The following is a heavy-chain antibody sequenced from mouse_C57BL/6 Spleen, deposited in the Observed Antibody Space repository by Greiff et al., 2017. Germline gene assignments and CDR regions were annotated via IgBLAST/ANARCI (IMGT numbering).Heavy chain of an antibody. D-gene: IGHD2-4*01. CDR3: ASGGWYYDYNYYAMDY. CDR2: IYPGDGDT. Sequence: VKLMESGAELVKPGASVKISCKASGYAFSSYWMNWVKQRPGKGLEWIGQIYPGDGDTNYNGKFKGKATLTADKSSSTAYMQLSSLTSEDSAVYFCASGGWYYDYNYYAMDYWGQGTSVTVSS. J-gene: IGHJ4*01. V-gene: IGHV1-80*01. CDR1: GYAFSSYW.